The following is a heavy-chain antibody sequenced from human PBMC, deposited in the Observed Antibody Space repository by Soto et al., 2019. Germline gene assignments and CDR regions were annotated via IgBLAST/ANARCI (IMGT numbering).Heavy chain of an antibody. Sequence: PGGSLRLSCAASGFTFSSYAVHWVRQAPGKGLEWVAVISYDGSNKYYADSVKGRFTISRNNSKNTLYLQMNSLRAEDTAVYYCAKERTYYYESSGYSHDAFDIWGQGTMVTVAS. CDR2: ISYDGSNK. V-gene: IGHV3-30-3*01. CDR1: GFTFSSYA. D-gene: IGHD3-22*01. CDR3: AKERTYYYESSGYSHDAFDI. J-gene: IGHJ3*02.